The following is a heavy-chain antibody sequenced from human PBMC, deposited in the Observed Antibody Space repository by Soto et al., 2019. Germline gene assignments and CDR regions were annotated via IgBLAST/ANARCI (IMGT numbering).Heavy chain of an antibody. CDR2: ISNGGSSI. CDR3: ERVSRGSGYFGWLDP. D-gene: IGHD2-2*01. CDR1: GFNFRNYE. V-gene: IGHV3-48*03. Sequence: GGSLRLSCAASGFNFRNYEMKWVRQAPGKGLEWVAYISNGGSSIQYADSVKGRFTISRDNAKNSLYLQMTSLRADDTAVYFCERVSRGSGYFGWLDPCGQGTLVTVYS. J-gene: IGHJ5*02.